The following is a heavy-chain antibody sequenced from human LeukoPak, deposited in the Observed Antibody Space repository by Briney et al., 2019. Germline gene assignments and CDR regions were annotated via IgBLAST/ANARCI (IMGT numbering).Heavy chain of an antibody. CDR1: GFTSDDYT. CDR3: AKDKTRYCSGGSCSGGFDH. D-gene: IGHD2-15*01. J-gene: IGHJ5*02. CDR2: ISWDGGST. V-gene: IGHV3-43*01. Sequence: PGGSLRLSCAASGFTSDDYTMHWVRQAPGKGLEWVSLISWDGGSTYYADSVKGRFTISRDNSKNSLYLQMNSLRTEDTALYYCAKDKTRYCSGGSCSGGFDHWGQGTLVTVSS.